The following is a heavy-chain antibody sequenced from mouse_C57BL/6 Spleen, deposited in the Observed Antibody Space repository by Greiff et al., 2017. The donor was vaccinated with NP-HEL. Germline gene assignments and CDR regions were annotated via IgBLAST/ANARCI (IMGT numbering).Heavy chain of an antibody. V-gene: IGHV1-62-2*01. D-gene: IGHD2-4*01. CDR3: ARHEGGVYDYSPYFDY. J-gene: IGHJ2*01. CDR2: FYPGSGSI. Sequence: QVQLQQSGAELVKPGASVKLSCKASGYTFTEYTIHWVKQRSGQGLEWIGWFYPGSGSIKYNEKFKDKDTLTADKSSSTVYMELSRLTSEDSAVYFCARHEGGVYDYSPYFDYWGQGTTLTVSS. CDR1: GYTFTEYT.